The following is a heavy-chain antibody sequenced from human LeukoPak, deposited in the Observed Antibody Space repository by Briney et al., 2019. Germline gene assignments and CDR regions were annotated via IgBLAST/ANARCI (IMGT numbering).Heavy chain of an antibody. CDR3: ARENYDFWSGQFWFDP. CDR2: IYYSGST. D-gene: IGHD3-3*01. CDR1: GGSISSYY. V-gene: IGHV4-59*01. J-gene: IGHJ5*02. Sequence: SETLSLTCTVSGGSISSYYWSWIRQPPGKGLEWIGYIYYSGSTNYNPSLKSRVTISVDTSKNQFSLKLSSVTAADTAVYYCARENYDFWSGQFWFDPWGQGTLATVSS.